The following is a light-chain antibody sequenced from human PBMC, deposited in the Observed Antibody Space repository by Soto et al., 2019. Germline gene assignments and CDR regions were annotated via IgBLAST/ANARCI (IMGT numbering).Light chain of an antibody. J-gene: IGKJ1*01. Sequence: DIQMTQSPSTLSASVGDRVTITCRASQTISNWVAWYQQRPGKAPKLLIYDASSLQSGVPSRFSGTGSGTEFTLTISSLQPDDFATYYCQQYNSYSRTFGQGTTVEFK. V-gene: IGKV1-5*01. CDR1: QTISNW. CDR3: QQYNSYSRT. CDR2: DAS.